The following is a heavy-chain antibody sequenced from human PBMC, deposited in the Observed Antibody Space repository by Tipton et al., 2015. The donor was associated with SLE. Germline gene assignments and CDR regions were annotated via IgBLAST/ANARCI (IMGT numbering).Heavy chain of an antibody. J-gene: IGHJ4*02. CDR1: RASIIYISYF. CDR3: ARLPQSRLFDL. CDR2: IYHAGST. Sequence: TLSLTCTVSRASIIYISYFWGWIRQPPGKGLEWIGTIYHAGSTYYNPSLKSRVTISVDTSRNQFSLSLSSVTAADTAVYYCARLPQSRLFDLWGQGMLVTVSS. V-gene: IGHV4-39*07.